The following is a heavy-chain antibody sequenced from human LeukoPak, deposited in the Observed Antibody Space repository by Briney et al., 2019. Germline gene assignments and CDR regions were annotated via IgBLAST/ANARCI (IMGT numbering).Heavy chain of an antibody. V-gene: IGHV3-21*01. CDR3: ARGPSYYYDSSGYPFDY. J-gene: IGHJ4*02. CDR1: GFTFSSYS. D-gene: IGHD3-22*01. Sequence: GGSLRLSCAASGFTFSSYSMNWVRQAPGKGLEWVSSISSSSSYIYYADSVKGRFTISRDNAKKSLYLQMNSLRAEDTAVYYCARGPSYYYDSSGYPFDYWGQGTLVTVSS. CDR2: ISSSSSYI.